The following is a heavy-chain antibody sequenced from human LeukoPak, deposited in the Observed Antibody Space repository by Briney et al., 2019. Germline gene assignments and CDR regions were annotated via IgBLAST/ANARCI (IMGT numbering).Heavy chain of an antibody. Sequence: GGSLRLSCAASGFNVSNKYMSWVRQAPGKGLEWVSVIYSGGSTIYADSVKGRFTISRDNSKNTLYLQMNSLRVEDTAVYYCAREGYGAYYLDYWGQGTLVTVSS. CDR2: IYSGGST. J-gene: IGHJ4*02. CDR1: GFNVSNKY. V-gene: IGHV3-66*01. D-gene: IGHD4/OR15-4a*01. CDR3: AREGYGAYYLDY.